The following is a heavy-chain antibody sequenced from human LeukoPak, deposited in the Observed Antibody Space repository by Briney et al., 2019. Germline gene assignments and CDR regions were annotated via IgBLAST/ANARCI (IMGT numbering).Heavy chain of an antibody. CDR1: GGSISSYY. CDR3: ARDQIFRAFDI. D-gene: IGHD2-21*01. CDR2: IYASGST. Sequence: SETLSLTCTVSGGSISSYYWSWIRQPAGKGLEWIGRIYASGSTNYNPSLKSRVTMSVDTSKNQFSLKLSSVTAADTAVYCCARDQIFRAFDIWGQGTMVTVSS. J-gene: IGHJ3*02. V-gene: IGHV4-4*07.